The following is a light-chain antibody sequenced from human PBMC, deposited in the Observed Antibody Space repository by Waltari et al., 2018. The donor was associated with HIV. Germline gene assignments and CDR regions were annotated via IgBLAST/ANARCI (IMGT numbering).Light chain of an antibody. Sequence: DIVMIQSPDSLAVPLGERATITCNSSQTVLYSSNKKNFLSWYQQKPGQPPKLLISWATTRDSGVPDRFSGSRSGTDFTLTVSSVQAEDVAVYYCQQYHSTPYTFGRGTKV. J-gene: IGKJ2*01. V-gene: IGKV4-1*01. CDR2: WAT. CDR1: QTVLYSSNKKNF. CDR3: QQYHSTPYT.